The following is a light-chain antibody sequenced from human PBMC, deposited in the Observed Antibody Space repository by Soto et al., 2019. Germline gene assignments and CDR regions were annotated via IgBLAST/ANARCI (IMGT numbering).Light chain of an antibody. CDR2: HAS. Sequence: DTQMFNSPSSLSASVGDRVTITCQASQGIAKYLHWYQQNPGKAPKLLIYHASNLQTGVPSRFSGSGSGTDVTLTISILQPEDIATYFCQQSDNPPLTFGGGTKVEIK. J-gene: IGKJ4*01. V-gene: IGKV1-33*01. CDR1: QGIAKY. CDR3: QQSDNPPLT.